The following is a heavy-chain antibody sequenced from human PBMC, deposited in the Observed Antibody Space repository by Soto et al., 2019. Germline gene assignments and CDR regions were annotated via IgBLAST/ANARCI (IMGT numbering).Heavy chain of an antibody. Sequence: QVQLVESGGGVVQPGRSLRLSCAASGFTFSSYAMHWVRQAPGKGLEWVAVISYDGSNKYYADSVKARFTISRDNSKNTLYLQMNSLRAEDTAVYYCARDPSDYGHCACLDYWGQGTLVAVSS. CDR3: ARDPSDYGHCACLDY. CDR1: GFTFSSYA. CDR2: ISYDGSNK. J-gene: IGHJ4*02. V-gene: IGHV3-30-3*01. D-gene: IGHD4-17*01.